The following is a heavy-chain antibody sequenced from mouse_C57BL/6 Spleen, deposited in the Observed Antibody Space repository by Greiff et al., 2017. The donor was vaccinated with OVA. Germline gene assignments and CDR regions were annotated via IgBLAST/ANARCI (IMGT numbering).Heavy chain of an antibody. D-gene: IGHD1-1*01. CDR2: ISSGSSTI. J-gene: IGHJ4*01. CDR3: ARRSTVVPYAMDY. Sequence: EVQGVESGGGLVKPGGSLKLSCAASGFTFSDYGMHWVRQAPEKGLEWVAYISSGSSTIYYADTVQGRLTISRDKAKNTLFLQMTSLRSEDTAMYYCARRSTVVPYAMDYWGQGTSVTVSS. V-gene: IGHV5-17*01. CDR1: GFTFSDYG.